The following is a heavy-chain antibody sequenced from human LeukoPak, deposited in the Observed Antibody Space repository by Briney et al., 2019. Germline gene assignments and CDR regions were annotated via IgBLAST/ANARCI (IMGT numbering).Heavy chain of an antibody. CDR3: AVETWIQLWPEDDAFDI. CDR2: IWYDGSNK. Sequence: WGSLRLSCAASGFTFSSYGMHWVRQAPGKGLEWVAVIWYDGSNKYYADSVKGRFTISRDNSKNTLYLQMNSLRAEDTAVYYCAVETWIQLWPEDDAFDIWGQGTMFTVPS. V-gene: IGHV3-33*01. D-gene: IGHD5-18*01. J-gene: IGHJ3*02. CDR1: GFTFSSYG.